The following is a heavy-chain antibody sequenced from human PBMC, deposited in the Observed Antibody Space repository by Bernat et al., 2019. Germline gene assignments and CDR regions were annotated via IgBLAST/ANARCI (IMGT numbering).Heavy chain of an antibody. CDR3: ARDTGGYYYGSGSYYPNWFDP. D-gene: IGHD3-10*01. J-gene: IGHJ5*02. V-gene: IGHV3-11*05. CDR1: GFTFSDYY. Sequence: QEQLVESGGGLVKPGGSLRLSCAASGFTFSDYYMSWIRQAPGKGLEWVSYISSSSYTNYADSVKGRFTISRDNAKNSLYLQMNSLRAEDTAVYYCARDTGGYYYGSGSYYPNWFDPWGQGTLVTVSS. CDR2: ISSSSYT.